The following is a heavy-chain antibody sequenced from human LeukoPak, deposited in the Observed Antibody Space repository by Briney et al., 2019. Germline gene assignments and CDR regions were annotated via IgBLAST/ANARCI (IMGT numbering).Heavy chain of an antibody. D-gene: IGHD3-3*01. CDR1: GGTFSSYA. V-gene: IGHV1-69*05. CDR2: IIPIFGTA. J-gene: IGHJ3*02. CDR3: ARHGGISIFGVAQPGGAFDI. Sequence: ASVNVSCKASGGTFSSYAISWVRQAPGQGLEWMGEIIPIFGTANYAQKFQGRVTITTDESTSTAYMELSSLRSEDTAMYYCARHGGISIFGVAQPGGAFDIWGQGTMVTVSS.